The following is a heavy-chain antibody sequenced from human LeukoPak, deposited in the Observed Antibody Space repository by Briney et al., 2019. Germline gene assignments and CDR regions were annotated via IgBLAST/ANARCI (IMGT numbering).Heavy chain of an antibody. D-gene: IGHD1-1*01. CDR3: TGGFGHNWSPFEN. CDR2: INGDGSDI. V-gene: IGHV3-74*01. Sequence: GGSLRLSCAASGLTFRNYWMHWVRQAPGKGLVWVSRINGDGSDISYADSVKGRFTISRGNAKNTLSLQMNSLTDDDTALYYCTGGFGHNWSPFENWGQGTLVTVSS. J-gene: IGHJ4*02. CDR1: GLTFRNYW.